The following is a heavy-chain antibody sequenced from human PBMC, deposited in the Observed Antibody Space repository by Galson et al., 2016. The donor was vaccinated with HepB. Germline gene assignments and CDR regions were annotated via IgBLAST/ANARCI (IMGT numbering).Heavy chain of an antibody. CDR2: ISDTGST. V-gene: IGHV4-31*03. CDR3: ARDVEDLNDAFDL. D-gene: IGHD1-1*01. Sequence: TCTVSGVSITSGDYYWSWIRQRPDKGLERIGYISDTGSTFYHPSLKSRVTISIDTSKNQFYLSLKSVTAADTAMYYCARDVEDLNDAFDLWGQGTLVTVSS. J-gene: IGHJ3*01. CDR1: GVSITSGDYY.